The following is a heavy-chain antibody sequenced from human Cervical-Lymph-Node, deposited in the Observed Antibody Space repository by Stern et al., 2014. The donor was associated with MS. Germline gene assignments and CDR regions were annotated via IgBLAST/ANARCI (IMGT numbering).Heavy chain of an antibody. D-gene: IGHD4-17*01. V-gene: IGHV4-30-4*01. CDR2: IIYSGST. CDR3: ARGALRAEYHFDY. J-gene: IGHJ4*02. Sequence: QVQLQESGPGLVKPSQTLSLTCSVSGDSITRGDYHWSWIRQSPGKGLEWIGYIIYSGSTYSKPSLKSRPTISVDTSKNQFSLKLRSVTAADTAVYYCARGALRAEYHFDYWGQGTLVTVSS. CDR1: GDSITRGDYH.